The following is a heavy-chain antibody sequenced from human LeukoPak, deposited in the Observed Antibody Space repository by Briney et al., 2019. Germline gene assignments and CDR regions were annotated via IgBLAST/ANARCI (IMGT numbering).Heavy chain of an antibody. J-gene: IGHJ5*02. CDR2: INPSGGST. Sequence: ASVKASCKASGYTFTSYYMHWVRQAPGQGLEWMGIINPSGGSTSYAQKFQGRVTMTRDMSTSTVYMELSSLRAEDTAVYYCAREGYYYDSSGYYLDPWGQGTLVTVSS. CDR1: GYTFTSYY. D-gene: IGHD3-22*01. V-gene: IGHV1-46*01. CDR3: AREGYYYDSSGYYLDP.